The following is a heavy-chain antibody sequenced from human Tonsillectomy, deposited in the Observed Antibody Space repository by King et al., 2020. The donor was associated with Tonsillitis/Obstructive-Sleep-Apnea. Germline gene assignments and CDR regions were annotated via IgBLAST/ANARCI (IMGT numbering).Heavy chain of an antibody. D-gene: IGHD3-22*01. Sequence: VQLVESGADVKKPGESLKISCKGSGYSFTSYWIGWVRQMPGKGLDWMGIIYPGDSHTRYSPSFQGQVTISADKSISTAYLQCSSLKASDTAMYYCARLYDSSGYYLNYWGQGTLVTVSS. V-gene: IGHV5-51*01. CDR2: IYPGDSHT. CDR3: ARLYDSSGYYLNY. J-gene: IGHJ4*02. CDR1: GYSFTSYW.